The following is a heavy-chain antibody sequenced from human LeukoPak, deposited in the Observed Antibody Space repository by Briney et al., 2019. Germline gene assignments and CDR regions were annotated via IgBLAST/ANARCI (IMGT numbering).Heavy chain of an antibody. Sequence: GGSLRLSCAASGFTFSSYEMNWVRQAPGKGLEWVSYISSSGSTIYYADSVKGRFTISRDNAKNSLYLQMNSLRAEDTAVYYCARGPYSSSWYNWFDPWGQGTLVTVSS. J-gene: IGHJ5*02. CDR3: ARGPYSSSWYNWFDP. CDR2: ISSSGSTI. D-gene: IGHD6-13*01. CDR1: GFTFSSYE. V-gene: IGHV3-48*03.